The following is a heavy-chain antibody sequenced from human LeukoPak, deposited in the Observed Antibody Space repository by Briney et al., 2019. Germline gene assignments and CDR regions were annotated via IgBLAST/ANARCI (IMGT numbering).Heavy chain of an antibody. V-gene: IGHV3-74*01. CDR2: INSDGTIT. CDR3: ARQEPFDY. D-gene: IGHD1-26*01. CDR1: GFTFSSDW. J-gene: IGHJ4*02. Sequence: GGSLRLSCAASGFTFSSDWMHWVRQGPGKGLVWVSRINSDGTITNYADSVKGRFTISRDNARNTLYLQMNSLRVEDTAVYYCARQEPFDYWGQGTLVTVSS.